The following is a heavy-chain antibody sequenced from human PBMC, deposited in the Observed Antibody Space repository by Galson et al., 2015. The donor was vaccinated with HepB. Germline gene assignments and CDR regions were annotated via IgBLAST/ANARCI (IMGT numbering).Heavy chain of an antibody. Sequence: SLRLSCAASGFTFSSYGMHWVRQAPGKGLEWVAVIWYDGSNKYYADSVKGRFTISRDNSKNTLYLQMNSLRAEDTAVYYCARSNDYGDYVHAFDIRGQGTMVTVSS. CDR1: GFTFSSYG. D-gene: IGHD4-17*01. V-gene: IGHV3-33*01. CDR2: IWYDGSNK. J-gene: IGHJ3*02. CDR3: ARSNDYGDYVHAFDI.